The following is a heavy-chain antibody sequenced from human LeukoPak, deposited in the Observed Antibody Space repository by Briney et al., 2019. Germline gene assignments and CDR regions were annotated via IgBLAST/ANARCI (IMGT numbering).Heavy chain of an antibody. V-gene: IGHV4-61*05. CDR2: IYYSGST. CDR1: GGSISSSSYY. J-gene: IGHJ4*02. Sequence: PSETLSLTCTVSGGSISSSSYYWGWIRQPPGKGLEWIGYIYYSGSTNYNPSLKSRVTISVDTSKNQFSLKLSSVTAADTAVYYCARGQGEFDYWGQGTLVTVSS. CDR3: ARGQGEFDY.